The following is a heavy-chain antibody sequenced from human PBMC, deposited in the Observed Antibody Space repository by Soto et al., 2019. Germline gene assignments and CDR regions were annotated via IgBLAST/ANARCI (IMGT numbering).Heavy chain of an antibody. D-gene: IGHD3-22*01. V-gene: IGHV3-15*01. Sequence: GGSLRLSCAASGFTFSNAWMSWVRQAPGKGLEWVGRIKSKTDGGTTDNTAPVKGRFTISSDDSKNTLYLQMNSLKPEVTAVYYGTTDMSYHYYDSSGYSYDFWGQGTLVTVSS. CDR2: IKSKTDGGTT. J-gene: IGHJ4*02. CDR3: TTDMSYHYYDSSGYSYDF. CDR1: GFTFSNAW.